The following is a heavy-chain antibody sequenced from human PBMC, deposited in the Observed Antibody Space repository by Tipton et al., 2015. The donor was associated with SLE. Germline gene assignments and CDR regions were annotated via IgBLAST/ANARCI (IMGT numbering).Heavy chain of an antibody. Sequence: TLSLTCTVSGGSISSSSYYWGWIRQPPGKGLEWIGYIYYSGSTYYNPSLKSRLTISVDTSKNQFSLKLSSVTAADTAVYYCATLSGVAATLDAFDIWGQGTIVTVSS. CDR3: ATLSGVAATLDAFDI. D-gene: IGHD2-15*01. V-gene: IGHV4-39*07. CDR1: GGSISSSSYY. J-gene: IGHJ3*02. CDR2: IYYSGST.